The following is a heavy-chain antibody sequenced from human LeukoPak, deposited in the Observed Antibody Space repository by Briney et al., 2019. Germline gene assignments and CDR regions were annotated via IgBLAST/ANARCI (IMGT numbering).Heavy chain of an antibody. CDR2: IYYSGST. Sequence: SETLSLTCTVSGGSIRSYYWSWIRQPPGKGLEWIGYIYYSGSTNYNPSLKSRVTISVDTSKNQFSLKLSSVTAADTAVYYCAREEYGDYVGYWGQGTLVTVAS. D-gene: IGHD4-17*01. J-gene: IGHJ4*02. CDR1: GGSIRSYY. CDR3: AREEYGDYVGY. V-gene: IGHV4-59*01.